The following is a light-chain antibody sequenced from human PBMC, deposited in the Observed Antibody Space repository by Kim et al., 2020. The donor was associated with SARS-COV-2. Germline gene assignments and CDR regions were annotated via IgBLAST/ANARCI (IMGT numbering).Light chain of an antibody. V-gene: IGKV3-11*01. CDR2: DAS. J-gene: IGKJ5*01. CDR1: RSVRTY. CDR3: QQRGNWPT. Sequence: PLSPGERPTRAGRAIRSVRTYLAWYQQKPGQSPRLLIYDASNRATGIPARFSGSGSGTDFTLTISSLEPEDFAVYYCQQRGNWPTFGQGTRLEIK.